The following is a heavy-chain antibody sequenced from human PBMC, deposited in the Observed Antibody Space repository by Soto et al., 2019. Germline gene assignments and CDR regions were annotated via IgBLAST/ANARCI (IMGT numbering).Heavy chain of an antibody. Sequence: EVHLVESGGGLVQPGGSLRLSCAASGITFSNYWMTWVRQAPGQGLEWVANIKQDGSEKYDVDSVKGRFTISRDTAKNSLYLTMNSLRAVDTAVYYGARDQDYSSDAVDIWGQVTMVTVSS. CDR1: GITFSNYW. J-gene: IGHJ3*02. V-gene: IGHV3-7*01. CDR3: ARDQDYSSDAVDI. CDR2: IKQDGSEK. D-gene: IGHD2-21*01.